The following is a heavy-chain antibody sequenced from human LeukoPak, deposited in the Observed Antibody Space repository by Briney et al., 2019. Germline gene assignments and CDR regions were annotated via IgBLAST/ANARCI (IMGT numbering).Heavy chain of an antibody. CDR2: ISSSSHI. D-gene: IGHD6-19*01. J-gene: IGHJ4*02. Sequence: GGSLRLSCAASGFTVSSNYMSWVRQAPGKGLEWVSSISSSSHIYYADSVKGRFTISRDNAKNSLYLQMNSLRAEDTAVYYCARTRIYSSGFDYWGQGTLVTVSS. CDR1: GFTVSSNY. V-gene: IGHV3-69-1*01. CDR3: ARTRIYSSGFDY.